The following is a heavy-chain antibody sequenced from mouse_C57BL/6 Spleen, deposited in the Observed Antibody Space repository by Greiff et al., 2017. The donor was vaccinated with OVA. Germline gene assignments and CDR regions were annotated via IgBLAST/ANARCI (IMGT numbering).Heavy chain of an antibody. CDR1: GFNIKDDY. D-gene: IGHD1-1*01. J-gene: IGHJ3*01. CDR2: FDPENGDT. Sequence: EVQLQQSGAELVRPGASVKLSCTASGFNIKDDYMHWVKQRPEQGLEWIGWFDPENGDTEYASKFQGKATITADTSSNTAYLQLSSLTSEDTAVYYCTSYYYGSRRFAYWGQGTLVTVSA. CDR3: TSYYYGSRRFAY. V-gene: IGHV14-4*01.